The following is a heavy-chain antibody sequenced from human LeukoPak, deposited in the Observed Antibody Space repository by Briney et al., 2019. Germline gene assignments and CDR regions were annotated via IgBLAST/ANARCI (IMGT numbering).Heavy chain of an antibody. D-gene: IGHD3-3*01. CDR3: ARDMNSGYYNFDY. CDR1: GYSISSGYY. CDR2: IYHIGST. V-gene: IGHV4-38-2*02. Sequence: SETLSLTCNVSGYSISSGYYWGWIRQPPGKGLEWIGSIYHIGSTYYNPSLKSRVTISVDTSKNQFSLKLSSVTAADTAVYYCARDMNSGYYNFDYWGQGTLVTVSS. J-gene: IGHJ4*02.